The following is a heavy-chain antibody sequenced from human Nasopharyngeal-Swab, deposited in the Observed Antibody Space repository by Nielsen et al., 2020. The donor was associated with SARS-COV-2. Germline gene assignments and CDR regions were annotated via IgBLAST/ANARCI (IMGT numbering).Heavy chain of an antibody. D-gene: IGHD1-26*01. Sequence: GGSLRLSRATSGYRFTDYWIAWVRQAPGKGLECMGTIFPGDSDTRYSPSFEGRVTISVDQSITTAYLHWTSLKASDTAKYYCAIGAAVGTLFHGMDVWGQGTMVTVSS. J-gene: IGHJ6*02. CDR1: GYRFTDYW. V-gene: IGHV5-51*01. CDR3: AIGAAVGTLFHGMDV. CDR2: IFPGDSDT.